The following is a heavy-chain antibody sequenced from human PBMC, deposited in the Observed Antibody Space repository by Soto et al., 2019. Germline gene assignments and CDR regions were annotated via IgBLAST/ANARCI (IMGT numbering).Heavy chain of an antibody. V-gene: IGHV1-18*01. D-gene: IGHD1-1*01. J-gene: IGHJ4*02. Sequence: QVHLVQSGAEVKKPGASVKVSCKGSGYAFTTYGITWVRQAPGQGLEWMGWISAHNGNTNYAQKLQGRVTVTRDTSTSTSYMELRSLRSDDEAVYYCARGRYGDYWGQGALVSVYS. CDR1: GYAFTTYG. CDR2: ISAHNGNT. CDR3: ARGRYGDY.